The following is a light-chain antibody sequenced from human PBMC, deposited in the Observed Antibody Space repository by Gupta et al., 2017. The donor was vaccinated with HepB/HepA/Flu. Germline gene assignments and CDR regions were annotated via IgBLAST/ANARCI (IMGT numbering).Light chain of an antibody. CDR3: QHHNNWPPDT. J-gene: IGKJ2*01. CDR2: GAS. V-gene: IGKV3-15*01. Sequence: ELMMTQSPATLSVSPGERATLSCRASQSVSSNLAWYQRKPGQAPRLRTYGASARATGIPARFSGSGSGTKFSLTISSLQSEDSAVYYCQHHNNWPPDTFGQGTKLEIK. CDR1: QSVSSN.